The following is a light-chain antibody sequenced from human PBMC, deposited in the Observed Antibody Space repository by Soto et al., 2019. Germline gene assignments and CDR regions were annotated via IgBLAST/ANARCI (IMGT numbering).Light chain of an antibody. CDR1: SSDVGGYNY. V-gene: IGLV2-11*01. J-gene: IGLJ1*01. CDR3: CSYAGSPYV. CDR2: DVS. Sequence: QSVLSQPLSVSGSPGQSVTISCTGTSSDVGGYNYVSWYQQHPGKAPKLMIYDVSKRPSGVPDRFSGSKSGNTASLTISGLQAEDEADYYCCSYAGSPYVFGTGTQLTVL.